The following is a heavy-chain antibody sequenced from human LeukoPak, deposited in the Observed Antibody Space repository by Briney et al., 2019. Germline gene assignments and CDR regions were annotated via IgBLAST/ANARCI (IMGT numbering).Heavy chain of an antibody. CDR1: GFTFSSYG. Sequence: GGSLRLSCAASGFTFSSYGMHWVRQAPGKGLEWVSVIWYDGSNKYYADSVKGRFTISRDNSKNTLYLQMNSLRAEDTAVYYCARDLGRFLEWLQVWGQGTTVTVSS. D-gene: IGHD3-3*01. V-gene: IGHV3-33*01. CDR3: ARDLGRFLEWLQV. J-gene: IGHJ6*02. CDR2: IWYDGSNK.